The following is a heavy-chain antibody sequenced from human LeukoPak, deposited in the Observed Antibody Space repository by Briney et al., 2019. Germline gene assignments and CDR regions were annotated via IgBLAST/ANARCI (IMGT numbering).Heavy chain of an antibody. CDR2: IYYSGST. V-gene: IGHV4-59*12. Sequence: SETLSLTCTVSGGSISSYYWSWIRQPPGKGLEWIGYIYYSGSTNYNPSLKSRVTISVDTSKNQFSLKLSSVTAADTAVYYCARARRNYDSSGYYSWFDPWGQGTLVTVSS. J-gene: IGHJ5*02. D-gene: IGHD3-22*01. CDR3: ARARRNYDSSGYYSWFDP. CDR1: GGSISSYY.